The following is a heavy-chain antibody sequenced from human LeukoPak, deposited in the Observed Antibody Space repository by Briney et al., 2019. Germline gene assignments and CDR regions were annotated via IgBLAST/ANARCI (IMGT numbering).Heavy chain of an antibody. CDR1: VYTFTIYD. CDR2: MNPKSGNT. D-gene: IGHD6-19*01. J-gene: IGHJ4*02. V-gene: IGHV1-8*01. CDR3: ARTSLGISGWYDWSMMNYFDY. Sequence: ASVTVSFKSSVYTFTIYDINWVRQATGQAGEGMGWMNPKSGNTGYAQNLQGRVTMTRNASISTGYMELSSLRSEDTAVYYCARTSLGISGWYDWSMMNYFDYWGQGTLVTVSS.